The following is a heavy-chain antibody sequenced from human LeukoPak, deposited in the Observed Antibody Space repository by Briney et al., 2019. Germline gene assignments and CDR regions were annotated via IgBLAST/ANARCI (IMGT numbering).Heavy chain of an antibody. D-gene: IGHD1-26*01. V-gene: IGHV1-2*02. CDR1: GYTFTGYY. J-gene: IGHJ4*02. CDR2: INPNSGGT. CDR3: ARAEYSGSYPTGY. Sequence: ASVKVSCKASGYTFTGYYMHWVRQAPGQGLEWMGWINPNSGGTNYAQKFQGRVTMTRDTSISTAYMELSRLRSDDTAVYYCARAEYSGSYPTGYWGQGTLVTVSS.